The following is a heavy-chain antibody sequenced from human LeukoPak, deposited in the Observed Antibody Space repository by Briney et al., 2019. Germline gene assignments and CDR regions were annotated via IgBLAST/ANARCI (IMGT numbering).Heavy chain of an antibody. CDR2: ISSSSAYI. V-gene: IGHV3-21*01. Sequence: GGSLRLSCAASGLTFSSYLMNWVRQAPGKGPEWVSSISSSSAYIYYADSVKGRFTISRDNAKSSLFLQMNSLRDEDTAVYYCATSSIALAGTVDYWGQGTLVTVSS. CDR3: ATSSIALAGTVDY. J-gene: IGHJ4*02. CDR1: GLTFSSYL. D-gene: IGHD6-19*01.